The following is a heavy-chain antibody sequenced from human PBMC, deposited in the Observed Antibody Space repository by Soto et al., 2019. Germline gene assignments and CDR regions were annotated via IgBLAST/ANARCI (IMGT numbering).Heavy chain of an antibody. D-gene: IGHD6-6*01. V-gene: IGHV4-30-4*01. CDR3: ARERARCNDYYYGMGV. Sequence: KPSETLSLTCTVSGGSISSGDYYWSWIRQPPGKGLEWIGYIYYSGSTYYNPSLKSRVTISVDTSKNQFSLKLSSVTAADTAVYYSARERARCNDYYYGMGVWGQGTNVTVSS. CDR2: IYYSGST. CDR1: GGSISSGDYY. J-gene: IGHJ6*02.